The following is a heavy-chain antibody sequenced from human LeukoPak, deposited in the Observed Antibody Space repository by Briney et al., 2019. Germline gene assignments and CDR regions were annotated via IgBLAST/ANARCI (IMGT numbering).Heavy chain of an antibody. V-gene: IGHV4-30-2*01. Sequence: SETLSLTCAVSGGSISSGGYSWSWIRQPPGKGLEWIGYIYHSGSTYYNPSLKSRVTISVDRSKNQFSLKLSSVTAADTAVYYCARGIVVVPAEVTYYSDYWGQGTLVTVSS. CDR3: ARGIVVVPAEVTYYSDY. D-gene: IGHD2-2*01. J-gene: IGHJ4*02. CDR1: GGSISSGGYS. CDR2: IYHSGST.